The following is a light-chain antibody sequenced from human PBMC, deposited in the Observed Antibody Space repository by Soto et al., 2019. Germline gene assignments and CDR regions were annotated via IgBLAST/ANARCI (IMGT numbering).Light chain of an antibody. Sequence: DIQMTQSPSSLSASVGDRVTITCRASQSISNHLNWYHQKPGKAPKLLIYVASSLQSGVPSRFSGGGSGTDFTLTISSLQSEGFGTYCCQESYRKITFGGGTKVEIK. V-gene: IGKV1-39*01. CDR1: QSISNH. CDR3: QESYRKIT. CDR2: VAS. J-gene: IGKJ4*01.